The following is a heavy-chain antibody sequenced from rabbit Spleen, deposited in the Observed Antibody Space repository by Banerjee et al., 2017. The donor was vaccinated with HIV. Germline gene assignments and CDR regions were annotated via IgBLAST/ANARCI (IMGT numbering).Heavy chain of an antibody. V-gene: IGHV1S45*01. CDR3: ARDLVSVIGWNFNL. J-gene: IGHJ4*01. CDR1: GVSFSDKDV. Sequence: QEQLVESGGGLVKPEGSLTLTCKASGVSFSDKDVICWVRQAPGKGLEWIACINIVTGKSVYASWAKGRFMMSRTSSTTVTLQMTSLTAADTATYFCARDLVSVIGWNFNLWGPGTLVTVS. D-gene: IGHD1-1*01. CDR2: INIVTGKS.